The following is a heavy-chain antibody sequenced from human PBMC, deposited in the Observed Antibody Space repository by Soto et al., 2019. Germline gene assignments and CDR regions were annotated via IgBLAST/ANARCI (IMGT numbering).Heavy chain of an antibody. J-gene: IGHJ4*02. Sequence: VQLVESGGGLVKPGGSLRLSCAASGFTFSNAWMNWVRQAPGKGLEWVGRIKSKTDGGTTDYAAPVKGRFTISRDDSKNTLYLQMNSLKTEDTAVYYCTTDPYYDSSGYYDPFDYWGQGTLVTVSS. CDR1: GFTFSNAW. D-gene: IGHD3-22*01. V-gene: IGHV3-15*07. CDR3: TTDPYYDSSGYYDPFDY. CDR2: IKSKTDGGTT.